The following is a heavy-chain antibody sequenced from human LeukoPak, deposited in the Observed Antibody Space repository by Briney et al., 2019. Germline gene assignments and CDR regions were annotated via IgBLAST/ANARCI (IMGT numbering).Heavy chain of an antibody. CDR3: ASNGDDYGDYPADAFDI. V-gene: IGHV4-31*03. CDR1: GVSISSGGYY. D-gene: IGHD4-17*01. J-gene: IGHJ3*02. Sequence: SETLSLTCTVSGVSISSGGYYWSWLRQHPGKGLEWIGYIYYSGSTYYNPSLKSRVTISVDTSKNQFSLKLSSVTAADTAVYYCASNGDDYGDYPADAFDIWGQGTMVTVSS. CDR2: IYYSGST.